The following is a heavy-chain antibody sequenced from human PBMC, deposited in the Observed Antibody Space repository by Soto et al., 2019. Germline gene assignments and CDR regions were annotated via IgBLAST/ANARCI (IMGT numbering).Heavy chain of an antibody. CDR3: ARDSDCSGGSCPLPPNFDY. J-gene: IGHJ4*02. CDR1: GFTFSSYS. D-gene: IGHD2-15*01. V-gene: IGHV3-21*01. Sequence: GGSLRLSCAASGFTFSSYSMNWVRQAPGKGLEWVSSISSSSSYIYYADSVKGRFTISRDNAKNSLYLQMNSLRAEDTAVYYCARDSDCSGGSCPLPPNFDYWGQGTLVTVSS. CDR2: ISSSSSYI.